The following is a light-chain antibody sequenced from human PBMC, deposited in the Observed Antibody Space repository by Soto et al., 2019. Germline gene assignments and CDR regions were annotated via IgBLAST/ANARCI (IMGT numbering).Light chain of an antibody. CDR2: GAS. CDR3: QRYINWPPPWT. Sequence: IVMTQSPGTVSVSPGESATLSCRASQSVSNNLAWYQQKPGQAPRLLIYGASTRATGFPARFSGSGSGTEFTLTISSLQSEAFAVYCGQRYINWPPPWTFGQGTKVDI. CDR1: QSVSNN. J-gene: IGKJ1*01. V-gene: IGKV3-15*01.